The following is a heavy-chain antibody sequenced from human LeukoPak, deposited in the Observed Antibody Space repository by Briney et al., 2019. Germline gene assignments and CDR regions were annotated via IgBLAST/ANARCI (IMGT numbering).Heavy chain of an antibody. D-gene: IGHD3-10*01. Sequence: GGSLRLSCAASGFPFSSYGMHWVRQAPGKGLEWVAFIPYDGSDKFYADSVKGRFTISRDNSKNTLYLQMNSLRAEDTAVYYCAKDSIWFGESNPVGYWGQGTLVTVSS. CDR2: IPYDGSDK. CDR3: AKDSIWFGESNPVGY. J-gene: IGHJ4*02. V-gene: IGHV3-30*02. CDR1: GFPFSSYG.